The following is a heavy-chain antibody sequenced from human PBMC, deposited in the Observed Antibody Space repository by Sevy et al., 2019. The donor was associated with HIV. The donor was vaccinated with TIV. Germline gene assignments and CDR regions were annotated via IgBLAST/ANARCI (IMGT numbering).Heavy chain of an antibody. J-gene: IGHJ4*02. CDR1: GFSITSYW. Sequence: GGSLRLSCAGSGFSITSYWMHWVRQAPGKGLVWVSRMNEDGSVTNHADSVRGRFTISRDIAKNTLYLQMNSLSVDDTAVYYCVKDFGRPTDYWGQGNVVTVSS. D-gene: IGHD3-16*01. CDR2: MNEDGSVT. V-gene: IGHV3-74*01. CDR3: VKDFGRPTDY.